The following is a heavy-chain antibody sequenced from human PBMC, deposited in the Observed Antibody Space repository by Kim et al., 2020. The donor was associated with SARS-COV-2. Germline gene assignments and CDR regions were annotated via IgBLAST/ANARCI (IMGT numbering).Heavy chain of an antibody. CDR1: GFTFSSYD. Sequence: GGSLRLSCAASGFTFSSYDMHWVRQATGKGLEWVSAIGTAGDTYYPGSVKGRFTISRENAKNSLYLQMNSLRAGDAAVYYCARTFGGYDYPRSGSAENGMDVWGQGTTVTVSS. V-gene: IGHV3-13*01. CDR3: ARTFGGYDYPRSGSAENGMDV. J-gene: IGHJ6*02. CDR2: IGTAGDT. D-gene: IGHD5-12*01.